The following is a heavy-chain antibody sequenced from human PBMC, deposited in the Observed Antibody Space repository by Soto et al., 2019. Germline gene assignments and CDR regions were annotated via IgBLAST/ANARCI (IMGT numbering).Heavy chain of an antibody. CDR3: ARDNGIAARRPGNWFDP. Sequence: SQTLSLTCAISGDSVSSNSAAWNWIRQSPSRGLEWLGRTYYRSKWYNDYAVSVKSRITINPDTSKNQFSLQLNSVTPEDTAVYYCARDNGIAARRPGNWFDPWGQGTLVTVS. D-gene: IGHD6-6*01. CDR2: TYYRSKWYN. J-gene: IGHJ5*02. CDR1: GDSVSSNSAA. V-gene: IGHV6-1*01.